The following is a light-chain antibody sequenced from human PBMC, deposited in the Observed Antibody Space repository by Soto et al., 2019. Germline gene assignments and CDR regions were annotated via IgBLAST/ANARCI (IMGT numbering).Light chain of an antibody. J-gene: IGKJ4*01. CDR1: QSVSNNY. CDR2: AAS. V-gene: IGKV3-20*01. CDR3: QQYDTYSPRLA. Sequence: EIVLTQSPGTLSMSPGERATLSCRASQSVSNNYLAWYQQKPGQAPRLLIFAASSRATGIPDRVSGSGSGTDFTLTISRPEPEDFAMYYCQQYDTYSPRLAFGGGTTVEIK.